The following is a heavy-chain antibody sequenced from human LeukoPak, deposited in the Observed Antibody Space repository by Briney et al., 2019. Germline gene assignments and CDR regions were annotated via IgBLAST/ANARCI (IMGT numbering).Heavy chain of an antibody. V-gene: IGHV1-2*02. CDR2: INPNSGGT. CDR3: ARDRRYRITMVRGVIGY. J-gene: IGHJ4*02. CDR1: GYTFTGYY. D-gene: IGHD3-10*01. Sequence: ASVKVSCKASGYTFTGYYMHWVRQAPGQGLEWMGWINPNSGGTHYAQKFQGRVTMTRDTSISTAYMELSRLRSDDTAVYYCARDRRYRITMVRGVIGYWGQGTLVTVSS.